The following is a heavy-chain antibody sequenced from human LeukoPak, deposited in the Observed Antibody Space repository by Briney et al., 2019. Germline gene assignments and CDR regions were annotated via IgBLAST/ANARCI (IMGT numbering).Heavy chain of an antibody. Sequence: GGSLRLSCAASGFTFGSYAMHWVRQPPGKGREWVAVISYDGSNKSYADSVKGRFTISRDNSKNTLYLQMNSLRAEDTAVYYCARGVEAILTYGTIDYWGQGTLVTVSS. CDR2: ISYDGSNK. CDR1: GFTFGSYA. J-gene: IGHJ4*02. D-gene: IGHD3-3*01. V-gene: IGHV3-30*04. CDR3: ARGVEAILTYGTIDY.